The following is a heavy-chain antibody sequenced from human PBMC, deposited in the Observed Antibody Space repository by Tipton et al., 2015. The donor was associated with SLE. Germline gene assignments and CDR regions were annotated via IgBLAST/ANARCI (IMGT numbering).Heavy chain of an antibody. J-gene: IGHJ4*02. D-gene: IGHD6-13*01. CDR1: GGSISSSSYY. Sequence: TLSLTCTVSGGSISSSSYYWSWIRQPPGKGLEWIGYIYYSGSTNYNPSLKSRVTISVDTSKNQFSLKLSSVTAADTAVYYCARDPGSSCPGCYFDYWGQGTLVTVSS. CDR2: IYYSGST. V-gene: IGHV4-61*01. CDR3: ARDPGSSCPGCYFDY.